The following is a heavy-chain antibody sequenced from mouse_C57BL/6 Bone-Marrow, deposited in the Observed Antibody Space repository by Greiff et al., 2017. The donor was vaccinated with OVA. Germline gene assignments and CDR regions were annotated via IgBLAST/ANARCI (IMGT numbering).Heavy chain of an antibody. CDR2: ISYDGSN. CDR3: ARGWFDY. J-gene: IGHJ2*01. V-gene: IGHV3-6*01. Sequence: EVKLMESGPGLVKPSQSLSLTCSVTGYSITSGYYWNWIRQFPGNKLEWMGYISYDGSNNYNPSLKNRISITRDTSKNQFFLKLNSVTTEDTATYYCARGWFDYWGQGTTLTVSS. CDR1: GYSITSGYY.